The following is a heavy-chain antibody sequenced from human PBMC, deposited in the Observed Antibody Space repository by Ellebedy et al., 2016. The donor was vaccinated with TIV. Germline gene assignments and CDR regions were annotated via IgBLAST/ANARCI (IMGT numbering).Heavy chain of an antibody. CDR1: GYSFTSYW. CDR2: IYPGDSDT. D-gene: IGHD6-19*01. CDR3: ASSDVQYSSGWYVDY. V-gene: IGHV5-51*01. Sequence: GESLKISCKGFGYSFTSYWIGWVRQMPGKGLEWMGIIYPGDSDTRYSPSFQGQVTISADKSISTAYLQWSSLKASDTAMYYCASSDVQYSSGWYVDYWGQGTLVTVSS. J-gene: IGHJ4*02.